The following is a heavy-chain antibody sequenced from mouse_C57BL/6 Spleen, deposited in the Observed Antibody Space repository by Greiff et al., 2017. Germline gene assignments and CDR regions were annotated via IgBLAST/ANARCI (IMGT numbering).Heavy chain of an antibody. CDR1: GFTFSSYA. D-gene: IGHD2-3*01. V-gene: IGHV5-9-1*02. CDR3: TRDPDGYYYAMDY. CDR2: ISSGGDYI. J-gene: IGHJ4*01. Sequence: EVKLMESGAGLVKPGGSLKLSCAASGFTFSSYAMSWVRQTPEKRLEWVAYISSGGDYIYYADTVKGRFTISRDNARNTLYLQMSSLKSEDTAMYYCTRDPDGYYYAMDYWGQGTSVTVSS.